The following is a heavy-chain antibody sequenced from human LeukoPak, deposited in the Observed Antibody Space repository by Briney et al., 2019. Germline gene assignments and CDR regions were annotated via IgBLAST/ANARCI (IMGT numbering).Heavy chain of an antibody. V-gene: IGHV4-39*07. Sequence: PSGTLSLTCTVSGGSISSSSYYWGWIRQPPGKGLEWIGSIYYSGSTYYNPSLKSRVTISVDTSKNQFSLKLSSVTAADTAVYYCARVARVAATTYYFDYWGQGTLVTVSS. CDR3: ARVARVAATTYYFDY. D-gene: IGHD2-15*01. J-gene: IGHJ4*02. CDR1: GGSISSSSYY. CDR2: IYYSGST.